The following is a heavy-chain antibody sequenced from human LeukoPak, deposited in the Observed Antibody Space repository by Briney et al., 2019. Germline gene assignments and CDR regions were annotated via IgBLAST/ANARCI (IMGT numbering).Heavy chain of an antibody. V-gene: IGHV3-23*01. D-gene: IGHD3-22*01. Sequence: PGGSLRLSCAASGFTFRSYAMSWVRQAPGKGLEWVSVCGSDDSTDYADSVKGRFTISRDNSKNTLYLQMNSLRADDTAVYYCPLLGGDTSGSPLWGQGTLVTVSS. CDR2: CGSDDST. CDR3: PLLGGDTSGSPL. CDR1: GFTFRSYA. J-gene: IGHJ4*02.